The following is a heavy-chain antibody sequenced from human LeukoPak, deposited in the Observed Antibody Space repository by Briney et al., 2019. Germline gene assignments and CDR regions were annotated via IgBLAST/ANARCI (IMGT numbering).Heavy chain of an antibody. CDR2: IYSGGST. J-gene: IGHJ3*02. V-gene: IGHV3-66*01. CDR3: ARDLVSSGWYDAFDI. CDR1: GFTVSSNY. D-gene: IGHD6-19*01. Sequence: PGGSLRLSCAAPGFTVSSNYMSWVRQAPGKGLEWVSVIYSGGSTYYADSVKGRFTISRDNSKNTLYLQMNSLRAEDTAVYYCARDLVSSGWYDAFDIWGQGAMATVSS.